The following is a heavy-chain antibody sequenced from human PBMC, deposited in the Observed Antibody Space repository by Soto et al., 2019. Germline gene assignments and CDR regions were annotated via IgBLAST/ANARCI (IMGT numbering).Heavy chain of an antibody. J-gene: IGHJ4*01. V-gene: IGHV3-15*07. D-gene: IGHD3-22*01. CDR1: GFTFSSDS. CDR2: VKSKNDGGTT. CDR3: TTDSYITSIIVRFDY. Sequence: GGSLRLSCAASGFTFSSDSMNWVRQAPGKGLEWVGRVKSKNDGGTTDFAAPVKGRFAISRDDSKNMVYLEMNSLQTEDTAIYYCTTDSYITSIIVRFDYWGHGTLVTVSS.